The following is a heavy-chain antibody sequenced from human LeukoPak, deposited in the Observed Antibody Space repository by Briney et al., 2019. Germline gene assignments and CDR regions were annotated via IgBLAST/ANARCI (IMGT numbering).Heavy chain of an antibody. CDR3: AKVRGDGYKDSIDY. CDR1: GFTFSSYW. D-gene: IGHD5-24*01. V-gene: IGHV3-7*05. J-gene: IGHJ4*02. Sequence: GGSLRLSCAASGFTFSSYWMTWVRQAPGKGLEWVANIKQDGSEQYYVDSVKGRFTISRDNAKNSLYLHMNSLRAEDTAVYYCAKVRGDGYKDSIDYWGQGTLVTVSS. CDR2: IKQDGSEQ.